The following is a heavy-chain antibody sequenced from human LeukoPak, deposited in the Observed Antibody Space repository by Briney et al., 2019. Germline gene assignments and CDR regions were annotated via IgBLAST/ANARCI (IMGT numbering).Heavy chain of an antibody. J-gene: IGHJ4*02. CDR2: IWYEGTNK. V-gene: IGHV3-33*01. CDR3: ARELTDEYSSSRSGFDY. CDR1: GFTFSNYG. Sequence: PGGSLRLSCAGSGFTFSNYGMHWVRQAPGKGLEWVAVIWYEGTNKYYADSVKGRFTISRDNSKNTLYLQMDSLRAEDTAMYYCARELTDEYSSSRSGFDYWGQGTLVTVSS. D-gene: IGHD6-6*01.